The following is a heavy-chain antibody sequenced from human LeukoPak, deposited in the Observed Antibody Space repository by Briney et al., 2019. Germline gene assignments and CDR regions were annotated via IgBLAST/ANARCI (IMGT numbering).Heavy chain of an antibody. J-gene: IGHJ4*02. CDR3: ARRRAATIDY. CDR2: MYYSESS. Sequence: SETLSLTCAVYGGSFSGYYWGWIRQPPGKGLEWIGTMYYSESSYCNPSLKTRVTISVDTSKNQFSLKLSSVTAADTAVYYCARRRAATIDYWGQGTLVTVSS. D-gene: IGHD6-25*01. V-gene: IGHV4-34*01. CDR1: GGSFSGYY.